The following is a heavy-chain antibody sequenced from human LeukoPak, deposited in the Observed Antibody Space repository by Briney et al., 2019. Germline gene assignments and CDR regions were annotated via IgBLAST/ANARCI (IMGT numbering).Heavy chain of an antibody. CDR2: INRSGST. CDR1: GGSFSGYY. V-gene: IGHV4-34*01. D-gene: IGHD6-19*01. J-gene: IGHJ4*02. Sequence: PSETLSLTCAVYGGSFSGYYWSWIRQPPGKGLEWIGEINRSGSTNYNPSLKSRVTISVDTSKNQFSLKLSSVTAADTAVYYCASSGLGTVADAYYFDYWGQGTLVTVSS. CDR3: ASSGLGTVADAYYFDY.